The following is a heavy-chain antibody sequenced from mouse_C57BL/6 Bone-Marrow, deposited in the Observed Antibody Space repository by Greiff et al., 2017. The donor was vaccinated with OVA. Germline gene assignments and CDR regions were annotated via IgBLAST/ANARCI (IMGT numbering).Heavy chain of an antibody. J-gene: IGHJ1*03. CDR3: ARGGVITTVVATDWYFDA. Sequence: EVKLMESGPGLVKPSQSLSLTCSVTGYSITSGYYWNWIRQFPGNKLEWMGYISYDGSNHSNPSLKNRISITRDTSKNQFFLKLNSVTTEDTATYYCARGGVITTVVATDWYFDAWGTGTTVTVSS. D-gene: IGHD1-1*01. V-gene: IGHV3-6*01. CDR1: GYSITSGYY. CDR2: ISYDGSN.